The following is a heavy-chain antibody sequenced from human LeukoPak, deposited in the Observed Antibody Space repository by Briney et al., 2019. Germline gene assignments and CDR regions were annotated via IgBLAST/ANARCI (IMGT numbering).Heavy chain of an antibody. CDR1: GGSISSSSDY. Sequence: SETLSLTCTVSGGSISSSSDYWGWIRQPPGKGLEWIGSIYYSGSIYYDPSLRSRVTISVDTSKNQFSLNLSSVTAADTAVYYCARHGRGYYYDSSGRGGSFDYWGQGTLVTVSS. J-gene: IGHJ4*02. D-gene: IGHD3-22*01. CDR2: IYYSGSI. CDR3: ARHGRGYYYDSSGRGGSFDY. V-gene: IGHV4-39*07.